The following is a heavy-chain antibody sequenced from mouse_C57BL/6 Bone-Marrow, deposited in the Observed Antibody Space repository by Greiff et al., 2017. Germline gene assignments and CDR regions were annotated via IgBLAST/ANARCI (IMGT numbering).Heavy chain of an antibody. CDR1: GFTFSSYG. CDR2: ISSGGSYT. J-gene: IGHJ4*01. D-gene: IGHD2-2*01. CDR3: ARNPLWLRRGGYYAMDY. V-gene: IGHV5-6*01. Sequence: EVNVVESGGDLVKPGGSLKLSCAASGFTFSSYGMSWVRQTPDKRLEWVATISSGGSYTYYPDSVKGRFTISRDNAKNTLYLQMSSLKSEDTAMYYCARNPLWLRRGGYYAMDYWGQGTSVTVSS.